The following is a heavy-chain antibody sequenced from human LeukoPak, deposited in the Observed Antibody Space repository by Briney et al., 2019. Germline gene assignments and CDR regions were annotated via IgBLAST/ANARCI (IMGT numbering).Heavy chain of an antibody. CDR1: GFTFSDYY. CDR3: ARQGDSSGWYNWFDP. D-gene: IGHD6-19*01. CDR2: ISSSSSYT. V-gene: IGHV3-11*06. Sequence: PGGSLRLSCAASGFTFSDYYMSWIRQAPGKGLEWVSYISSSSSYTNYADSVKGRFTISRDNAKNSLYLQMNSLRAEDTVVYYCARQGDSSGWYNWFDPWGQGTLVTVSS. J-gene: IGHJ5*02.